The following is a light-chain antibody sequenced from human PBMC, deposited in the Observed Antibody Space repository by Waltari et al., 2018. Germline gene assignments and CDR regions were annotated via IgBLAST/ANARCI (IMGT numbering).Light chain of an antibody. CDR2: GAS. Sequence: EIVLTQSPGALSLSPGERATLSCRASQSVSSSYLAWYQQKPGQAPRLLIYGASSRATGIPDRFSGSGSGTDFTLTINRLEPEDFAVYYCQQYGSSSITFGQGTRLEIK. V-gene: IGKV3-20*01. CDR1: QSVSSSY. J-gene: IGKJ5*01. CDR3: QQYGSSSIT.